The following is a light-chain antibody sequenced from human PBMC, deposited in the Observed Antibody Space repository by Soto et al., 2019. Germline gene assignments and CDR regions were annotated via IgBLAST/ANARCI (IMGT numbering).Light chain of an antibody. Sequence: QSVLTQPPSASGTPGQMVTISCSGSSSNIGSTYVYWYQQLPGTAPKLLIYRNNQRPSRVPDRFSGSKSGTSASLAISGLRSEDEADYYCAAWDASLSGWVFGGGTKLTVL. J-gene: IGLJ3*02. CDR3: AAWDASLSGWV. CDR2: RNN. CDR1: SSNIGSTY. V-gene: IGLV1-47*01.